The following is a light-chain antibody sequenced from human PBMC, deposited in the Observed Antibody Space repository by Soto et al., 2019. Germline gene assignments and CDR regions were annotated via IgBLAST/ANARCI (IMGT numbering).Light chain of an antibody. CDR3: SSDAGIKNVV. V-gene: IGLV2-8*01. Sequence: QSVLTQPPSASGAPGQSVTISCTGTSSDVGAYDYVSWYQQESGKAPKLLLYEVTKQPSGYPERFSGSKSGSTASMTVSCLQAEDEDYYYCSSDAGIKNVVFGAGTKLTVL. J-gene: IGLJ2*01. CDR2: EVT. CDR1: SSDVGAYDY.